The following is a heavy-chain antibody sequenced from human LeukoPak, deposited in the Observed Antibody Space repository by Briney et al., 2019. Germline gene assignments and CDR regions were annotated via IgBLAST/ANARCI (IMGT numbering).Heavy chain of an antibody. Sequence: ASVKVSCKASGYTFTSYGISWVRQAPGQGFEWMGIINPSGGSTSYAQKFQGRVTMTRDTSTSTVYMELSSLRSEDTAVYYCARGGYSSGFDYWGQGTLVTVSS. V-gene: IGHV1-46*01. J-gene: IGHJ4*02. CDR1: GYTFTSYG. CDR3: ARGGYSSGFDY. D-gene: IGHD5-18*01. CDR2: INPSGGST.